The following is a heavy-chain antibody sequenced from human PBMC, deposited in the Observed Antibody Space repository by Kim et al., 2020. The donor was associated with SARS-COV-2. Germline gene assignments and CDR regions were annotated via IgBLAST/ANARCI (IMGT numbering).Heavy chain of an antibody. CDR1: GGSFSGYY. CDR2: INHSGST. CDR3: ARGLYGSGSYYDAFDI. J-gene: IGHJ3*02. D-gene: IGHD3-10*01. V-gene: IGHV4-34*01. Sequence: SETLSLTCAVYGGSFSGYYWSWIRQPPGKGLEWIGEINHSGSTNYTPSLKSRVTISVDTSKNQFSLKLSSVTAADTAVYYCARGLYGSGSYYDAFDIWGQGTMVTVSS.